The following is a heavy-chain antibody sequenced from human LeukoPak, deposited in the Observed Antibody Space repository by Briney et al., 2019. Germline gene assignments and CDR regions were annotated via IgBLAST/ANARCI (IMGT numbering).Heavy chain of an antibody. CDR1: GYTFTSYG. D-gene: IGHD3-10*02. CDR3: ARDPPPSSVRYYYGMDV. CDR2: ISAYNGNT. J-gene: IGHJ6*02. V-gene: IGHV1-18*01. Sequence: ASVKVSCKASGYTFTSYGISWVRQAPGQGLEWMGWISAYNGNTNYAQKLQGRVTMTTDTSTSAAYMELRSLRSDDTAVYYCARDPPPSSVRYYYGMDVWGQGTTVTVSS.